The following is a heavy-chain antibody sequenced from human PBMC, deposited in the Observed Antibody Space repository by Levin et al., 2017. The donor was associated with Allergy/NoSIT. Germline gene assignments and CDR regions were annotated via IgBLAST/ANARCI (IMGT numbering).Heavy chain of an antibody. CDR2: LGVRSDFV. Sequence: PGGSLRLSCAVSGFTFSASSVTWFRQAPDRGLEWVSSLGVRSDFVHYADSVRGRFTVSRDNGKNAVFLQMDSLRGEDTVVYYCARETGTTTMFGEVDVWGKGATVTVSS. D-gene: IGHD3-3*01. V-gene: IGHV3-21*06. CDR3: ARETGTTTMFGEVDV. CDR1: GFTFSASS. J-gene: IGHJ6*04.